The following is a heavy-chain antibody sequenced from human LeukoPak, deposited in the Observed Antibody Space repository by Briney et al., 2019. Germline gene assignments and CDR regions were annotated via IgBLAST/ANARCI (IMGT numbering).Heavy chain of an antibody. D-gene: IGHD3-3*01. CDR3: ASMYYDFWSGYSYYYYYYGMDV. CDR1: GGSISSSNW. Sequence: PSGTLSLTCAVSGGSISSSNWWTWVRQPPGKGLEWIGEINHSGSTNYNPSLKSRVTISVDTSKNQFSLKLSSVTAADTAVYYCASMYYDFWSGYSYYYYYYGMDVWGQGTTVTVSS. J-gene: IGHJ6*02. CDR2: INHSGST. V-gene: IGHV4-4*02.